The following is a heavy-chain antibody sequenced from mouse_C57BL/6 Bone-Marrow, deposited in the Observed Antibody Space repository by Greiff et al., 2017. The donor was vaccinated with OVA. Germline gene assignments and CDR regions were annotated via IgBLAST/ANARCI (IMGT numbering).Heavy chain of an antibody. J-gene: IGHJ2*01. CDR3: ARDEGDVFEY. CDR2: IYPGSGNT. Sequence: VKLKQSGAEVVRPGASVKLSCTASGFTFTDHYIHWVKQRPGQGLEWIARIYPGSGNTYYNETFKGKATLTAEKSSNTAYMQLSSLTSEDSAVYSGARDEGDVFEYWGQGTTLTVSS. D-gene: IGHD3-3*01. CDR1: GFTFTDHY. V-gene: IGHV1-76*01.